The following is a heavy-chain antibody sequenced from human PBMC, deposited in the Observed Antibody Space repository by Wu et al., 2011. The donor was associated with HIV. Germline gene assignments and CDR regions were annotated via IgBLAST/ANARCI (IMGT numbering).Heavy chain of an antibody. CDR3: ARDLGGADFDY. J-gene: IGHJ4*02. V-gene: IGHV1-18*01. CDR1: GYTFTSYG. CDR2: ISSYNGNK. Sequence: QVQLVQSGAEVKKPGASVKVSCKASGYTFTSYGLSWVRQAPGQGLEWMGWISSYNGNKNYAQNFQGRVTMTTDTSTTTAYMELGSLKSDDTAVYYCARDLGGADFDYWGQGTLVTVSS. D-gene: IGHD3-16*01.